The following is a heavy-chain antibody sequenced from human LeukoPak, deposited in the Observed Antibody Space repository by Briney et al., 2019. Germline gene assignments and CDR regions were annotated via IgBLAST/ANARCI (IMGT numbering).Heavy chain of an antibody. CDR1: GYTFTNFG. V-gene: IGHV1-18*01. J-gene: IGHJ6*03. Sequence: ASVKVSCKTSGYTFTNFGIGWVRQAPGQGLEWMGWISGGNGNTDYPQTLQDRFTMTTDTSTSTAYMELRTLRSDDTAVYYCARAGTPVYYYYMDVWGKGTTVTVSS. D-gene: IGHD1-14*01. CDR2: ISGGNGNT. CDR3: ARAGTPVYYYYMDV.